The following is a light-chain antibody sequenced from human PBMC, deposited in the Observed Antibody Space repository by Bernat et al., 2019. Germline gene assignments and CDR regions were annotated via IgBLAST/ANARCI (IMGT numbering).Light chain of an antibody. V-gene: IGKV3-20*01. CDR2: GAS. CDR1: QSVSSSY. J-gene: IGKJ2*01. Sequence: EIVLTQSPGTLSLSPGDTATLSCRASQSVSSSYLAWYQQKPGQAPRLLMYGASSRATGIPDRFSGSGSGTDFTLTISRLEPEDFAVYYCQLYGNSPPAYTFGQGTKLEIQ. CDR3: QLYGNSPPAYT.